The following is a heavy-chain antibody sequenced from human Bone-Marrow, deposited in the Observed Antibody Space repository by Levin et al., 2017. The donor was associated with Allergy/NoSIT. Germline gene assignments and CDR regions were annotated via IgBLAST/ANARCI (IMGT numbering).Heavy chain of an antibody. CDR3: ARDRTTIFGVVITPGYFDL. Sequence: GGSLRLSCAASGFTFSSYAMHWVRQAPGKGLEWVAVISYDGSNKYYADSVKGRFTISRDNSKNTLYLQMNSLRAEDTAVYYCARDRTTIFGVVITPGYFDLWGRGTLVTVSS. V-gene: IGHV3-30-3*01. D-gene: IGHD3-3*01. J-gene: IGHJ2*01. CDR1: GFTFSSYA. CDR2: ISYDGSNK.